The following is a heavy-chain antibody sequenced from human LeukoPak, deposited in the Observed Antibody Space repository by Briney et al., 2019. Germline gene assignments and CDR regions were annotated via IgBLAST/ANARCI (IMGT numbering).Heavy chain of an antibody. CDR1: GFPFSVYW. Sequence: PEGSLTLSCTASGFPFSVYWMNWVRLAPGKGLEWVASIRQDGSEKPYVDSVKGRFTISRDNTWNSLYLQMNSLRAEDTAVYFCARDGTAPGLYFDLWGQGTLVTVSS. J-gene: IGHJ4*01. V-gene: IGHV3-7*01. CDR2: IRQDGSEK. CDR3: ARDGTAPGLYFDL. D-gene: IGHD1-7*01.